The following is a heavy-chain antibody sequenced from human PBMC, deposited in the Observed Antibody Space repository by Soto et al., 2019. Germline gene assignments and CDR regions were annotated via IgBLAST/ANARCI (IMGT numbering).Heavy chain of an antibody. V-gene: IGHV3-23*01. CDR1: GFDFSSYA. J-gene: IGHJ5*02. Sequence: PGGSLRLSCAASGFDFSSYAMSWVRQVPGEGLECISLISGTGIPTLYAESVKGRFSVSRDNSKDTLFLEMNNLGVDDTAMYYCAKSFCSSSSCFFLWVDPWGPGTLVTVSS. D-gene: IGHD2-2*01. CDR2: ISGTGIPT. CDR3: AKSFCSSSSCFFLWVDP.